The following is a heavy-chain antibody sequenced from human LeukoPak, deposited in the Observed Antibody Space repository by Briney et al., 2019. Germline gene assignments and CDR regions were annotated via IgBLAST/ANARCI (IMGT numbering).Heavy chain of an antibody. CDR1: GGSFSGYY. D-gene: IGHD5-18*01. Sequence: SETLSLTCAVYGGSFSGYYWSWIRPSPEKGLEWIGEINHSGNINYNPSLKSRVTISVDTSKNQFSLNLSSVTAADTAVYYCARDRGYSYGSGIPLAGAPYYYYVMDVWGQGTTVTVSS. V-gene: IGHV4-34*01. J-gene: IGHJ6*02. CDR3: ARDRGYSYGSGIPLAGAPYYYYVMDV. CDR2: INHSGNI.